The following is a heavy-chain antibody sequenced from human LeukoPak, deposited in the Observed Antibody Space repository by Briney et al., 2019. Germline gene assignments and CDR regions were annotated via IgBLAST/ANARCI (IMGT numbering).Heavy chain of an antibody. CDR1: GYSFTSYW. Sequence: GESLKISWQGSGYSFTSYWIGLVRPLPGKGPEWVGIIYPGDSDTRYSPSFEGQVTISADKSISTAYLQWSSLKASDTAMYYCARQWEMDTIAPYDAFDIWRQGTMLTVSS. CDR3: ARQWEMDTIAPYDAFDI. J-gene: IGHJ3*02. V-gene: IGHV5-51*01. D-gene: IGHD5-24*01. CDR2: IYPGDSDT.